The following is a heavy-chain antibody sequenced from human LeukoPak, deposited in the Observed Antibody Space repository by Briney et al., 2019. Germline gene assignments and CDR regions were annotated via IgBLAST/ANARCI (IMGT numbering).Heavy chain of an antibody. D-gene: IGHD2-2*01. J-gene: IGHJ3*02. CDR1: GFTFSTYW. V-gene: IGHV3-7*01. CDR2: IKEDGSEK. Sequence: PGGSLRLSCAASGFTFSTYWMSWVRQAPGKGLEWVANIKEDGSEKYYVDSVKGRFTISRDNAKNSLYLQMNSLRVEDTAVYYCARDKEKFVVVPPDVFDIWGQGTMVTVSS. CDR3: ARDKEKFVVVPPDVFDI.